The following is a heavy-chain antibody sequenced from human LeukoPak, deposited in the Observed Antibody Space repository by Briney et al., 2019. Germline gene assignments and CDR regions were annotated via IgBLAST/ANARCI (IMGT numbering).Heavy chain of an antibody. V-gene: IGHV7-4-1*02. CDR3: AIHPSDSSGYFSY. CDR2: IDTKTGNP. J-gene: IGHJ4*02. Sequence: ASVKVSCKASGYTFSSCASNGVRQAPGQGLEYMGWIDTKTGNPTYAQGFTGRFVFSLDTSVSTAYLQISSLKAEDTAVYYCAIHPSDSSGYFSYWGQGALVTVSS. CDR1: GYTFSSCA. D-gene: IGHD3-22*01.